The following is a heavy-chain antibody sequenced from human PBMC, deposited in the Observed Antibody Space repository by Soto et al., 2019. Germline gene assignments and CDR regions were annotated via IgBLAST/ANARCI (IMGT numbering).Heavy chain of an antibody. Sequence: QVQLVQSGPEVRKPGASVKVSCEASGYTFTTSGISWVRQVPGQGLEWMGWISTYNGDTNSAQNFQGRVLMTADTSXXTAYMELMSLKSDDTAVYYCAGQGSWPYYYYGLDVWGQGTTVTVSS. CDR2: ISTYNGDT. D-gene: IGHD1-26*01. CDR3: AGQGSWPYYYYGLDV. CDR1: GYTFTTSG. V-gene: IGHV1-18*01. J-gene: IGHJ6*02.